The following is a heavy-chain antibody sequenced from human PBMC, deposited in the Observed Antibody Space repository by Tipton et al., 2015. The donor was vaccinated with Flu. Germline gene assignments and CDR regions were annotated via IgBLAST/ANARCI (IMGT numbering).Heavy chain of an antibody. D-gene: IGHD1-26*01. CDR2: INHSGSL. CDR1: SGSFSAYY. V-gene: IGHV4-34*01. Sequence: TLSLTCSIYSGSFSAYYWSWIRQPPGKGLEWVGEINHSGSLNYNPSLKGRVTISVDSSKKQFSLKLRSVTAADTAVYYCATKFAYSGVWESADYWGQVTLVTVSS. CDR3: ATKFAYSGVWESADY. J-gene: IGHJ4*02.